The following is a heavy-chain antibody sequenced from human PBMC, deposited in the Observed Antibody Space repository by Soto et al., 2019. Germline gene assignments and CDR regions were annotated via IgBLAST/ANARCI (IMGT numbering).Heavy chain of an antibody. CDR2: MHYTGCS. J-gene: IGHJ6*02. CDR1: GDSVTSHY. CDR3: AKFTATSRYYYYYGLDG. Sequence: PSETLSLTCSFSGDSVTSHYLTWIRQSPEKGLEWIGYMHYTGCSHYNPSLKSRLTISVDMSKNQFTLNLSSVTVADTAVYYCAKFTATSRYYYYYGLDGWGQGTTVTVSS. D-gene: IGHD5-18*01. V-gene: IGHV4-59*02.